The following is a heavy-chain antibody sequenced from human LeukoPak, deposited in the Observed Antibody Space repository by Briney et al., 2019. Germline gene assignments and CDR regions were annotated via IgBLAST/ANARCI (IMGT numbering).Heavy chain of an antibody. J-gene: IGHJ6*03. CDR1: GFTFSSYA. CDR2: ISGSGGST. Sequence: TGGSLRLSCAASGFTFSSYAMSWVRQAPGKGLEWVSAISGSGGSTYYADSVKGRFTISRDNSKNTLYLQMNSLRAEDTAVYYCAKAPGNSNYDYYYYMDVWGKGTTVTVSS. CDR3: AKAPGNSNYDYYYYMDV. V-gene: IGHV3-23*01. D-gene: IGHD4-11*01.